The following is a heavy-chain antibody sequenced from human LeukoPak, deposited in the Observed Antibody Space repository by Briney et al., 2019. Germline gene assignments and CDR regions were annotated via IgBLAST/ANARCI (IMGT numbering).Heavy chain of an antibody. J-gene: IGHJ4*02. CDR3: ARDRFSGSYPLDY. V-gene: IGHV3-11*01. CDR2: ISSSGSTI. Sequence: GGSLRLSCAASGFTFSDYYMSWIRQAPGKGLEWVSYISSSGSTIFYADSVRGRFTISRDNAKNSLYLQMNSLRAEDTAVYFCARDRFSGSYPLDYWGQGTLVTVSS. D-gene: IGHD1-26*01. CDR1: GFTFSDYY.